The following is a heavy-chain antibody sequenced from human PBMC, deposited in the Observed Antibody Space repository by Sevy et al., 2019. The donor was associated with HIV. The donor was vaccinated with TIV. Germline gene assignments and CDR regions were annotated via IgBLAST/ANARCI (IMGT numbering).Heavy chain of an antibody. CDR2: VNSDGSST. Sequence: GGSLGLSCAAPRLTLSSYWMHWVRQAPGKGLVWVSGVNSDGSSTTYADSVKGRFTISRDNDKNTLSLQMNSLRVEDTAVYHCVASNSWEDYWGQGTLVTVSS. CDR3: VASNSWEDY. CDR1: RLTLSSYW. V-gene: IGHV3-74*01. J-gene: IGHJ4*02. D-gene: IGHD2-2*01.